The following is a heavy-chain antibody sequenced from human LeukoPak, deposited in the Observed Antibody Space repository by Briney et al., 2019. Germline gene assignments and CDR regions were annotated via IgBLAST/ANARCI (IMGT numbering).Heavy chain of an antibody. V-gene: IGHV1-2*02. Sequence: AASVKVSCKASGYTFNVYYIHWVRQAPGQGLEWMAWINPNSGGTDYADRFQGRVTVTRDTSISTGYMELTRLRFDDTAVYYCTRGARGGGYEAFDFWGQGTLVTVSS. CDR2: INPNSGGT. CDR3: TRGARGGGYEAFDF. J-gene: IGHJ4*02. CDR1: GYTFNVYY. D-gene: IGHD5-12*01.